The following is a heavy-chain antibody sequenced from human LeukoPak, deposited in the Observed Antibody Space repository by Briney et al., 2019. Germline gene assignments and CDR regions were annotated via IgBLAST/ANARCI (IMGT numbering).Heavy chain of an antibody. CDR2: MNPNSGNT. CDR1: GYTFTGYY. J-gene: IGHJ4*02. CDR3: ARGKRLVDIVATIRYYFDY. V-gene: IGHV1-8*02. Sequence: ASVKVSCKASGYTFTGYYMHWVGQATGQGLEWMGWMNPNSGNTGYAQKFQGRVTMTRNTSISTAYMELSSLRSEDTAVYYCARGKRLVDIVATIRYYFDYWGQGTLVTVSS. D-gene: IGHD5-12*01.